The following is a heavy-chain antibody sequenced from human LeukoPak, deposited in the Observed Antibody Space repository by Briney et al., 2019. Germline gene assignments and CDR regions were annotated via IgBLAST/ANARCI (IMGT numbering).Heavy chain of an antibody. D-gene: IGHD3-16*01. Sequence: PSETLSLTCTVSGGSISSYYWSWIRQPPGKGPEWIGYIYYSGSTNYNPSLKSRVTISVDTSKNQFSLKLSSVTAADTAVYYCAREHEVMGYFDYWGQGTLVTVSS. V-gene: IGHV4-59*01. CDR3: AREHEVMGYFDY. CDR1: GGSISSYY. CDR2: IYYSGST. J-gene: IGHJ4*02.